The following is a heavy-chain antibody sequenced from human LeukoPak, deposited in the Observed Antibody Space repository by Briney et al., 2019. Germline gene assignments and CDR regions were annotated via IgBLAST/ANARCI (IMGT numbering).Heavy chain of an antibody. J-gene: IGHJ4*02. CDR2: ISGSGGTT. CDR3: AKQFWFSSSTHYFDY. D-gene: IGHD6-6*01. Sequence: GGSLRLSCAASGFTFRNYAINWVRQAPGKGLEWVSVISGSGGTTYYADSVKGRFTISRDNSKNTLYLQMNSLRAEDTAVYYCAKQFWFSSSTHYFDYWGQGTLVTVSS. CDR1: GFTFRNYA. V-gene: IGHV3-23*01.